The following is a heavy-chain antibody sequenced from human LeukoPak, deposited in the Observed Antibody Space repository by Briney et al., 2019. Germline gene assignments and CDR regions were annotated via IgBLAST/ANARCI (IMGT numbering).Heavy chain of an antibody. J-gene: IGHJ5*02. D-gene: IGHD3-10*01. CDR2: INWNGGST. Sequence: PGGSLRLSCAASGFTFSSYGMSWVRQAPGKGLEWVSGINWNGGSTGYADSVKGRFTISRDNAKNSLYLQMNSLRAEDTALYYCARAGSGSYRWFDPWGQGTLVTVSS. V-gene: IGHV3-20*04. CDR1: GFTFSSYG. CDR3: ARAGSGSYRWFDP.